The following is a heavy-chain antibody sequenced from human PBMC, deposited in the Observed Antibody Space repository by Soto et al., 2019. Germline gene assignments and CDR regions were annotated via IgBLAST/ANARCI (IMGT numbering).Heavy chain of an antibody. Sequence: PSETLSLTCTVSGGSISSGCYYWSWIRQHPGKGLEWIGYIYYSGSTYYNPSLESRVTISVDTSKNQFSLKLSSVTAADTAVYYCARASRWYYDSSGYSNWFDPWGQGTLVTVSS. CDR3: ARASRWYYDSSGYSNWFDP. CDR1: GGSISSGCYY. D-gene: IGHD3-22*01. J-gene: IGHJ5*02. CDR2: IYYSGST. V-gene: IGHV4-31*03.